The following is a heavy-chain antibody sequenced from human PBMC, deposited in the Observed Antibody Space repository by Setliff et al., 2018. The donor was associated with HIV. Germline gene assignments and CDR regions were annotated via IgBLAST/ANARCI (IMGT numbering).Heavy chain of an antibody. V-gene: IGHV1-69*13. J-gene: IGHJ6*02. D-gene: IGHD6-13*01. CDR1: GGTFSSYG. Sequence: SVKVSCKTSGGTFSSYGISWVRQAPGQGLEWMGGIIPMFGTGFYAQKFQGRVTITADESRSTAYMELSSLSSEDTAVFYCARVGHSSSYHYYGMDVWGQGTTVTVSS. CDR3: ARVGHSSSYHYYGMDV. CDR2: IIPMFGTG.